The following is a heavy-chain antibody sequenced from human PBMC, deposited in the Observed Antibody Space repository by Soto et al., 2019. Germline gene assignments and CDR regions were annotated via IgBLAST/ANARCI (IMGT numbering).Heavy chain of an antibody. J-gene: IGHJ4*02. D-gene: IGHD4-17*01. CDR1: GFTFSGYS. V-gene: IGHV3-21*01. Sequence: GGSLRLSCAASGFTFSGYSMNWVRQAPGKGLEWVSSISSSSSYIYYADSVKGRFTISRDNAKNSLYLQMNSLRAEDTAVYYCARVPTGDYGDLLDYWGQGTLVTVSS. CDR2: ISSSSSYI. CDR3: ARVPTGDYGDLLDY.